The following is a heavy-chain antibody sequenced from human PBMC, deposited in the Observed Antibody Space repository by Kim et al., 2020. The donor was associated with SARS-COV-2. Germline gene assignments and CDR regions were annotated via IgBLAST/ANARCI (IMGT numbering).Heavy chain of an antibody. CDR1: GGSISSSSYY. Sequence: SETLSLTCTVSGGSISSSSYYWGWIRQPPGKGLEWIGSIYYSGSTYYNPSLKSRVTISVDTSKNQFSLKLSSVTAADTAVYYCARDGGGYDSNGVFGWGQGTLVTVSS. CDR2: IYYSGST. D-gene: IGHD5-12*01. CDR3: ARDGGGYDSNGVFG. J-gene: IGHJ4*02. V-gene: IGHV4-39*07.